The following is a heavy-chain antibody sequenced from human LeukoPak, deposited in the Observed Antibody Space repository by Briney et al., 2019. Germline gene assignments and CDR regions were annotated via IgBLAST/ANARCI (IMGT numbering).Heavy chain of an antibody. CDR3: ARVSSTVLWIAFDI. V-gene: IGHV4-59*01. CDR2: IYYSGST. J-gene: IGHJ3*02. CDR1: GGSISSYY. Sequence: PSETLSLTCTVSGGSISSYYWSWIRQPPGKGLEWIGYIYYSGSTNYNPSLKSRVTISVDTSKNQFSLKLSSVTAADTAVYYCARVSSTVLWIAFDIWGQGTMVTVSS. D-gene: IGHD4-17*01.